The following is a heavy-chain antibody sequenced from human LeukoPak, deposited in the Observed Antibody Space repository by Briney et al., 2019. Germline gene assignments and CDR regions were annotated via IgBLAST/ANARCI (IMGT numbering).Heavy chain of an antibody. CDR2: ISGSTNYI. CDR1: GFTFSTYN. D-gene: IGHD2-2*01. Sequence: GGSLRLSCAASGFTFSTYNMNWVRQAPGKGLEWVSSISGSTNYIYYADSVKGRFTISRDNARNSLYLQMNSLRAEDTAVYYCVRVGYCSSSTCRNYFDYWGQGTLVTVSS. V-gene: IGHV3-21*01. J-gene: IGHJ4*02. CDR3: VRVGYCSSSTCRNYFDY.